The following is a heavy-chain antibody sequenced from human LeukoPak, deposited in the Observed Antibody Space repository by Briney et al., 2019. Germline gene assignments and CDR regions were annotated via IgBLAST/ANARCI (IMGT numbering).Heavy chain of an antibody. Sequence: ASLKVSCKASGYTFTGYYMHWVRQAPGQGLEWMGWINPNSGGTNYAQQFQGRVTMTRDTSISTAYMELSRLRSDDTAVYYCARSFDSIGYLSFQHWGQGTLVTVSS. CDR2: INPNSGGT. J-gene: IGHJ1*01. CDR1: GYTFTGYY. CDR3: ARSFDSIGYLSFQH. D-gene: IGHD3-22*01. V-gene: IGHV1-2*02.